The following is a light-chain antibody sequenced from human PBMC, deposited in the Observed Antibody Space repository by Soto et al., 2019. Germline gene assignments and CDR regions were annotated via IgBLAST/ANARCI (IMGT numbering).Light chain of an antibody. CDR2: KAS. V-gene: IGKV1-5*03. J-gene: IGKJ1*01. CDR1: QGISSW. Sequence: DIQMTQSPSSMSASLGDSVTIXXRASQGISSWLAWYQQKPGKAPKTXIYKASTLKGGVPSRFSGSGSGTEFTLTISSLQPDDFATYYCQHYKSYSEAFGQGTKVDIK. CDR3: QHYKSYSEA.